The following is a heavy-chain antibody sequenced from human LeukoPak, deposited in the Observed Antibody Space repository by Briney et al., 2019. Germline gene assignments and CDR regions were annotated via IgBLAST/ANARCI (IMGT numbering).Heavy chain of an antibody. CDR3: ARAPLGATQAFDI. J-gene: IGHJ3*02. CDR1: GGTFSSYA. V-gene: IGHV1-69*01. Sequence: SVKVSCKASGGTFSSYAISWVRQAPGQGPEWMGGIIPIFGTANYAQKFQGRVTITADESTSTAYMERSSLRYEDTAVYYCARAPLGATQAFDIWGQGTMVTVSS. D-gene: IGHD1-26*01. CDR2: IIPIFGTA.